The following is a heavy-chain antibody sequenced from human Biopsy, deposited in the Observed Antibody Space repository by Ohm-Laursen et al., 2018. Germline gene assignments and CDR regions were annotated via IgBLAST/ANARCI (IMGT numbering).Heavy chain of an antibody. D-gene: IGHD2-8*01. CDR3: AKCMTGGSNYYFHH. Sequence: GTLSLTCAASGFTFSSYEMNWVRQAPGKGLEWVSYISSSGSTIYYADSVKGRFTISRDNSKNTLYLQMNSLRGEDTAVYYCAKCMTGGSNYYFHHCGQGTLVTVSS. CDR2: ISSSGSTI. V-gene: IGHV3-48*03. J-gene: IGHJ4*02. CDR1: GFTFSSYE.